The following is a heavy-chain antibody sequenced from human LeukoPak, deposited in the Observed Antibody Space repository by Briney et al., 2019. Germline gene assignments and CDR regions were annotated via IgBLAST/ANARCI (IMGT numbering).Heavy chain of an antibody. CDR2: MNPNSGNT. CDR1: GYTFTSYG. D-gene: IGHD6-19*01. Sequence: ASVKVSCKASGYTFTSYGISWVRQAPGQGLEWMGWMNPNSGNTGYAQKFQGRVTMTRNTSISTAYMELSSLRSEDTAVYYCARDRYSSGVTDYWGQGTLVTVSS. J-gene: IGHJ4*02. V-gene: IGHV1-8*02. CDR3: ARDRYSSGVTDY.